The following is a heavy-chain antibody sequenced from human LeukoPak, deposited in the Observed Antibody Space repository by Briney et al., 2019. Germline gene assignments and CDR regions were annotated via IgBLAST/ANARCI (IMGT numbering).Heavy chain of an antibody. Sequence: PSQTLSLTCAVSGDSISSGDYSWSWTRQPSGKGLEWIGYIFHSGSSYYNPSLKSRVTISVDKSKNQFSLRLTSVTAADTAVYYCARELWFVNAPGSWFDPWGQGTLVTVSS. CDR3: ARELWFVNAPGSWFDP. J-gene: IGHJ5*02. CDR1: GDSISSGDYS. D-gene: IGHD3-10*01. CDR2: IFHSGSS. V-gene: IGHV4-30-2*01.